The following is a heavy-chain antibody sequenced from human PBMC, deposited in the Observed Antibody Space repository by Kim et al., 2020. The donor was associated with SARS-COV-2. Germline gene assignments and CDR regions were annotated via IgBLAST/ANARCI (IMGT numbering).Heavy chain of an antibody. CDR3: AKGLVAMITFGGVIVPSYYYYGMDV. V-gene: IGHV3-23*01. D-gene: IGHD3-16*02. J-gene: IGHJ6*02. CDR1: GFTFSSYA. Sequence: GGSLRLSCAASGFTFSSYAMSWVRQAPGKGLEWVSAISGSGGSTYYADSVKGRFTISRDNSKNTLYLQMNSLRAKDTAVYYCAKGLVAMITFGGVIVPSYYYYGMDVWGQGTTVTVSS. CDR2: ISGSGGST.